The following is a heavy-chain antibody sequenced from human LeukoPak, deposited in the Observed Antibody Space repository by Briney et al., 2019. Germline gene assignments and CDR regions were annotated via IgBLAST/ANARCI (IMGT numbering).Heavy chain of an antibody. CDR3: TRDPLYSVDY. Sequence: GGSLRLSCAASGFTFSSYGMSWVRQAPGKGLEWVSAISGSGGSTYYADSVKGRFTISRDNSKNTLYLQMNSLRAEDTAVYYCTRDPLYSVDYWGQGTLVTVSS. D-gene: IGHD1-26*01. CDR2: ISGSGGST. V-gene: IGHV3-23*01. J-gene: IGHJ4*02. CDR1: GFTFSSYG.